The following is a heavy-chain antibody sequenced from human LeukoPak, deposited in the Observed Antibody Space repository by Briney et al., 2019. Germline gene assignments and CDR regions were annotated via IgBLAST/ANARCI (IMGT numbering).Heavy chain of an antibody. CDR3: ARDWGAWGYGYCFDY. V-gene: IGHV4-34*01. Sequence: NASETLSLTCAVYGVSFSGYYWSWIRQPPGKGLEWIGEINHSGSTNYNPSLKSRVTISVDTSKNQFSLKLSSVTAADTAVYYCARDWGAWGYGYCFDYWGQGTLVTVSS. D-gene: IGHD3-16*01. J-gene: IGHJ4*02. CDR2: INHSGST. CDR1: GVSFSGYY.